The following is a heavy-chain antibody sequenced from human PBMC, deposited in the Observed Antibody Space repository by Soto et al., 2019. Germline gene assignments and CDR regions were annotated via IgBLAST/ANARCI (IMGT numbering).Heavy chain of an antibody. CDR3: ARLPVTNDY. CDR1: GGSISSYY. J-gene: IGHJ4*02. V-gene: IGHV4-38-2*02. D-gene: IGHD4-17*01. Sequence: SATLSLTCTFSGGSISSYYWGWIRQPPGKGLEWIGSIYHSGSTYYNPSLKSRVTISVDTSKNQSSLKLSSVTAADTAVYYCARLPVTNDYWGQGTLVTVSS. CDR2: IYHSGST.